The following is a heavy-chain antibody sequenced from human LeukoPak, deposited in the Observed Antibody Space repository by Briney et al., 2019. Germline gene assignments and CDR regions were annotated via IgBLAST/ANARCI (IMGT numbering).Heavy chain of an antibody. Sequence: PGGSLRLSCAASGFTFSSYAMSWVRQAPGKGLEWVSAISGSGGSTYYADSVKGRLTISRDNSKNTLYLQMNSLRAEDTAVYYCARPGLSYGSGWSTYYFDYWGQGTLVTVSS. CDR1: GFTFSSYA. D-gene: IGHD6-19*01. V-gene: IGHV3-23*01. J-gene: IGHJ4*02. CDR3: ARPGLSYGSGWSTYYFDY. CDR2: ISGSGGST.